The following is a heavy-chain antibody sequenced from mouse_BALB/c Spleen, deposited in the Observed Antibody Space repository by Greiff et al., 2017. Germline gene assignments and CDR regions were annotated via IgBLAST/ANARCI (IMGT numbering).Heavy chain of an antibody. J-gene: IGHJ4*01. D-gene: IGHD1-1*01. CDR2: IDPANGNT. CDR1: GFNIKDTY. V-gene: IGHV14-3*02. Sequence: VQLKQSGAELVKPGASVKLSCTASGFNIKDTYMHWVKQRPEQGLEWIGRIDPANGNTKYDPKFQGKATITADTSSNTAYLQLSSLTSEDTAVYYCARRYGPYYYAMDYWGQGTSVTVSS. CDR3: ARRYGPYYYAMDY.